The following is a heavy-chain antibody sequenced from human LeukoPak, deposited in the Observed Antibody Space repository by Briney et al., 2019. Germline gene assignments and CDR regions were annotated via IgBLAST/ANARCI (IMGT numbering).Heavy chain of an antibody. J-gene: IGHJ4*02. V-gene: IGHV6-1*01. CDR2: TYYRSKWYN. CDR1: GDSVSSNRAS. D-gene: IGHD5-24*01. Sequence: SQTLSLTCAISGDSVSSNRASWTWLRQSPSRGLEWLGRTYYRSKWYNDYAVSLKSLISINPDTSKNQFSLQLNSVTPEDTAVYYCSRSDGASDFDYWGQGTLVTVSS. CDR3: SRSDGASDFDY.